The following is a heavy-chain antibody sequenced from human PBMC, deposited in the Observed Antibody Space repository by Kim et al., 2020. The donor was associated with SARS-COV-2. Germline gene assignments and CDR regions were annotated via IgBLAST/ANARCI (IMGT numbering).Heavy chain of an antibody. CDR1: GGSLSNFY. V-gene: IGHV4-34*01. CDR3: ARLAGAGTYYDYYYGMDV. Sequence: SETLSLTCAVYGGSLSNFYWSWIRHPPGKGLEWIGEINNGGSSNYNPSLKSRVMMFIETSKKQFSLRLSSVTDADTAVYFCARLAGAGTYYDYYYGMDV. J-gene: IGHJ6*01. D-gene: IGHD3-10*01. CDR2: INNGGSS.